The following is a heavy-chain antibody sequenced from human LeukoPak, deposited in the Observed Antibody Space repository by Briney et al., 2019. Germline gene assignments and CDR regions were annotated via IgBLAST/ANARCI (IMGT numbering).Heavy chain of an antibody. CDR1: GYTFTSYY. Sequence: ASVKVSCKASGYTFTSYYMHWVRQAPGQGLEWMGIINPSGGSTSYAQKFQGRVTMTRDMSTSTVYMELSSLRSEDTAVYYCARTGNCSGGSCYGYYYYMDVWGKGTTVTVSS. CDR2: INPSGGST. CDR3: ARTGNCSGGSCYGYYYYMDV. J-gene: IGHJ6*03. V-gene: IGHV1-46*01. D-gene: IGHD2-15*01.